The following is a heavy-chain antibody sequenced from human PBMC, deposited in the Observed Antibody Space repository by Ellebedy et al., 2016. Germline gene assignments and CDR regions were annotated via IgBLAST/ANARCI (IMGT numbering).Heavy chain of an antibody. V-gene: IGHV5-51*01. D-gene: IGHD3-10*01. Sequence: KVSXKGSGYSFTSYWIGWVRQMPGKGLEWMGIIYPGDSDTRYSPSFQGQVTISADKSISTAYLQWSSLKASDTAMYYCARIYYYGSGSYGEYFQHWGQGTLVTVSS. CDR2: IYPGDSDT. CDR1: GYSFTSYW. CDR3: ARIYYYGSGSYGEYFQH. J-gene: IGHJ1*01.